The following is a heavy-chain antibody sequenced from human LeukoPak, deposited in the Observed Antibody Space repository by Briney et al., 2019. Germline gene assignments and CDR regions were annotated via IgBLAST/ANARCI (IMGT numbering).Heavy chain of an antibody. J-gene: IGHJ4*02. CDR3: ARDLNDFWTFDY. Sequence: GGSLRLSCAASGFTFSSYSMNWVRQAPGKGLEWVAVISYDGSNKYYADSVKGRFTISRDNSKNTLYLQMNSLRAEDTAVYYCARDLNDFWTFDYWGQGTLVTVSS. CDR1: GFTFSSYS. V-gene: IGHV3-30*03. CDR2: ISYDGSNK. D-gene: IGHD3-3*01.